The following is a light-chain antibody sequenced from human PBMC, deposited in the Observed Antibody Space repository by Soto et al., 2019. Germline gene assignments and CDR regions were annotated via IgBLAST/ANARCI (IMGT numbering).Light chain of an antibody. Sequence: LTQPASVSGPLGQSIVISCTGSSSDIGSYDLVSWYQQYPGKAPKVVIFEGTKRPSGVSNRFSGSKSGNTASLTISGLQTEDEADYYCCSYAGSRTYVFGAGTKVTVL. V-gene: IGLV2-23*01. CDR3: CSYAGSRTYV. CDR2: EGT. CDR1: SSDIGSYDL. J-gene: IGLJ1*01.